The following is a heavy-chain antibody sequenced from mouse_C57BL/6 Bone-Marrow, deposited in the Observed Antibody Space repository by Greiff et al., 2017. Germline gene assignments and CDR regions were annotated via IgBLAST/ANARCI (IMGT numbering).Heavy chain of an antibody. D-gene: IGHD4-1*01. Sequence: VQLQQSGAELVRPGASVKLSCTASGFNIKDDYMHWVKQRPEQGLEWIGWIDPENGDTEYASKFQGKATITADTSSNTAYLQLSSLTSEDTAVYYCTRLGRFYWYFDVWGTGTTVTVSS. CDR2: IDPENGDT. V-gene: IGHV14-4*01. J-gene: IGHJ1*03. CDR3: TRLGRFYWYFDV. CDR1: GFNIKDDY.